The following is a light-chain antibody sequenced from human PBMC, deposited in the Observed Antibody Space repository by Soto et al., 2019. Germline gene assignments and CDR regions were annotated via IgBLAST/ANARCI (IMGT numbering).Light chain of an antibody. CDR2: AAS. Sequence: AIRMTQSPSSLSASTGDRVTITCRASRGISSYLAWYQQKPGKAPKLLIYAASTLQIGVPSRFSGSGSGTDFTLTISCLQSEDFATYYCQQYYSYPQTFGQGTKVEIK. J-gene: IGKJ1*01. CDR1: RGISSY. V-gene: IGKV1-8*01. CDR3: QQYYSYPQT.